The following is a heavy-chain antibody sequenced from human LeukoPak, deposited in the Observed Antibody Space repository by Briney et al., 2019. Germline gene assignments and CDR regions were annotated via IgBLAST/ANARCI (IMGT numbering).Heavy chain of an antibody. J-gene: IGHJ4*02. CDR2: ISWNGDST. Sequence: PGRSLRLSCAASGFTFDDYAMHRVRQAPGKGLEWVSLISWNGDSTYYADSVKGRVTISRDNRKNSLYLHMNSLRIEDTALYYCAKDRKRGYSLNFDYWGQGTLVTVSS. D-gene: IGHD5-18*01. V-gene: IGHV3-43*02. CDR3: AKDRKRGYSLNFDY. CDR1: GFTFDDYA.